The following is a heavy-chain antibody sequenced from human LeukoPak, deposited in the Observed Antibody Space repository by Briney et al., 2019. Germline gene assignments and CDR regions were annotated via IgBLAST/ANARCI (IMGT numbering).Heavy chain of an antibody. CDR3: AKDHRTVKYYGPRGVVDY. J-gene: IGHJ4*02. V-gene: IGHV3-15*01. Sequence: GGSLRLSCAASGFTVSDAWMSWVRQAPGKGLEWVGHIKSKTDSGTTGYAAPVKGRFTISRDDSKNTVYLQMNSLRAEDTAVYYCAKDHRTVKYYGPRGVVDYWGQGTLVTVSS. CDR2: IKSKTDSGTT. D-gene: IGHD3-10*01. CDR1: GFTVSDAW.